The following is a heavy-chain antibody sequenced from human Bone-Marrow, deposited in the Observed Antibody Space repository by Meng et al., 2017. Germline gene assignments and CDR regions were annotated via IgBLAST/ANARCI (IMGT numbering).Heavy chain of an antibody. CDR2: IDYSGSP. J-gene: IGHJ4*02. D-gene: IGHD5-18*01. V-gene: IGHV4-39*01. CDR1: GGSFSCSSYF. Sequence: QLQLQESGPGLVKHSETLSLTCTVSGGSFSCSSYFWDLIRQPPGKALEWTGSIDYSGSPYYNPSLKRRVTISADTSKNQFSLKLSSVTAADTAVYYCVRHKYNYGQSPFDYWGQGTLVTVSS. CDR3: VRHKYNYGQSPFDY.